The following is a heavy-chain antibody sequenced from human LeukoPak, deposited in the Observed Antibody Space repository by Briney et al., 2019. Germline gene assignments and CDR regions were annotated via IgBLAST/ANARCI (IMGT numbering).Heavy chain of an antibody. CDR1: GFTFSSYG. Sequence: PGGSLRLSCAASGFTFSSYGLSWVRQAPGKGLEWVSAISGSGGSTHYADSVKGRVTISRDNSKNTVYLQMSSLRAEDTAVYYCARDIFCSSDGCYWGVFEYWGQGTLVTVSS. D-gene: IGHD2-2*01. CDR3: ARDIFCSSDGCYWGVFEY. J-gene: IGHJ4*02. V-gene: IGHV3-23*01. CDR2: ISGSGGST.